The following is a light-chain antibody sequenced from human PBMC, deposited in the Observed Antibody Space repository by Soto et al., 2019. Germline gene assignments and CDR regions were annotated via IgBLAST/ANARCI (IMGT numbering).Light chain of an antibody. Sequence: QSALTQPASVSGSPGQSVTISCTASTSDVSTYKYVSWYQQHPGRAPKVMIFDVNNRPSGVSNRFSGSKSGNTASLTISGLQAEDEAYYYCSSYIDSNTLVLFGGGTQLTVL. CDR1: TSDVSTYKY. CDR3: SSYIDSNTLVL. V-gene: IGLV2-14*03. CDR2: DVN. J-gene: IGLJ2*01.